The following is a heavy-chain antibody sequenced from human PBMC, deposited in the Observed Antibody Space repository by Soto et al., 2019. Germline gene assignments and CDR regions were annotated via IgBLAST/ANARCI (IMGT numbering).Heavy chain of an antibody. J-gene: IGHJ6*04. CDR1: GFTFSSYW. CDR3: ARDRFVVRGPHKALPGV. V-gene: IGHV3-7*01. CDR2: IKQDGSEK. Sequence: PGGSLRLSCAASGFTFSSYWMSWVRQAPGKGLEWVANIKQDGSEKYYVDSVKGRFTISRDNAKNSLYLQMNSLRAEDTAVYYCARDRFVVRGPHKALPGVWGKGTTVTVSS. D-gene: IGHD3-10*01.